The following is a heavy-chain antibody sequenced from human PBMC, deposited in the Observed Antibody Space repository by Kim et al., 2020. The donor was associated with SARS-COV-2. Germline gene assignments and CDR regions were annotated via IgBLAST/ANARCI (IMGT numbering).Heavy chain of an antibody. D-gene: IGHD4-17*01. J-gene: IGHJ5*02. V-gene: IGHV3-9*01. Sequence: ADSGKGPFTISRNNAKNSLYLQMNSLRAEDTALYFCAKGVYGGNENNWFDPWGQGILVTVSS. CDR3: AKGVYGGNENNWFDP.